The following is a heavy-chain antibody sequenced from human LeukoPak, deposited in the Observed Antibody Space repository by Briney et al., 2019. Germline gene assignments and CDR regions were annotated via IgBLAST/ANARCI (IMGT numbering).Heavy chain of an antibody. D-gene: IGHD3-10*01. J-gene: IGHJ4*02. CDR2: IYYSGST. Sequence: SETLSLTCTVSGGSISSYYWSWIRQPPGKGLEWIGYIYYSGSTNYNPSLKSRVTISVDTSKNQFSLRLSSVTAADTAVYYCASGSLVGFGESHFDYWGQGTLVTVSS. CDR3: ASGSLVGFGESHFDY. CDR1: GGSISSYY. V-gene: IGHV4-59*08.